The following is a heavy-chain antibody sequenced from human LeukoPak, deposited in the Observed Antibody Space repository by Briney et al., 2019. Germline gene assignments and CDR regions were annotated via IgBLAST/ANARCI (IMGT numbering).Heavy chain of an antibody. V-gene: IGHV5-51*01. D-gene: IGHD6-19*01. J-gene: IGHJ4*02. CDR3: ARLSVAGWVDY. CDR1: AYRFTSYW. CDR2: IYPGDSDT. Sequence: GESLQISCKGSAYRFTSYWIGWVRPMPGKGLEWMGIIYPGDSDTRYSTSFQGQVTFSADRSISTAYLQWNSLKASDTAMYYCARLSVAGWVDYWGQGTLVTVSS.